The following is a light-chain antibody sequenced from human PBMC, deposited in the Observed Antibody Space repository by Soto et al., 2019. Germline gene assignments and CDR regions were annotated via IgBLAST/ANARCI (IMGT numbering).Light chain of an antibody. Sequence: EIVLTQSPATLSLSPGERATLSCRASQSVGNNLAWYQQKPGQAPGLLIYEASTRATGIPARFSGSGSGTDFTLAISSLEPEDVAFYYCPQYNDWPPITTGQAIRL. CDR2: EAS. V-gene: IGKV3-11*01. CDR3: PQYNDWPPIT. CDR1: QSVGNN. J-gene: IGKJ5*01.